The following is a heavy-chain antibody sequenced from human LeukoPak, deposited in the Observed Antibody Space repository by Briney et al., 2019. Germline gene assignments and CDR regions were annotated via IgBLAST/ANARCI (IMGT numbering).Heavy chain of an antibody. CDR2: ISPTGAHV. Sequence: PGGSLRLSCAASGFTFSSYTMNWVRQAPGKGLEWISSISPTGAHVFYADSLRGRSTISRDGAKNSLYLQTSSLRAEDTAIYYCARDFMGESGYAGYWGQGALVTVSS. V-gene: IGHV3-21*01. CDR1: GFTFSSYT. D-gene: IGHD2-2*01. CDR3: ARDFMGESGYAGY. J-gene: IGHJ4*02.